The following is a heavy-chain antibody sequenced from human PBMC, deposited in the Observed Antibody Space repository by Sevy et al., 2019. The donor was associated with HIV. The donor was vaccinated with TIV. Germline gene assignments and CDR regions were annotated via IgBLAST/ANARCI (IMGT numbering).Heavy chain of an antibody. CDR1: GFIFSSFE. Sequence: WGSLRLSCAASGFIFSSFEMNWVRQAPGKGLEWVSSISTSGSNRYYADSVKGRVTISRDNAKKSLYLQMNSLRAEDTAIYFCAKRGGQYDLGMDVWGQGTTVTVS. CDR2: ISTSGSNR. V-gene: IGHV3-48*03. J-gene: IGHJ6*02. D-gene: IGHD1-1*01. CDR3: AKRGGQYDLGMDV.